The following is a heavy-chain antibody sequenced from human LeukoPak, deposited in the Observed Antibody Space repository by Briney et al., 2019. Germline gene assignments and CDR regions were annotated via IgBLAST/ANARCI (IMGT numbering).Heavy chain of an antibody. Sequence: SETLSLTCAVYGGSFSGYYWSWVRQPPGKGLEWSGEINHSGTTNYNPSLKSRVTISVDTSKNQFSLKLSSVTAADTAVYYCARDRVKWLVYYYGMDVWGQGTTVTVSS. CDR2: INHSGTT. CDR1: GGSFSGYY. D-gene: IGHD6-19*01. J-gene: IGHJ6*02. V-gene: IGHV4-34*01. CDR3: ARDRVKWLVYYYGMDV.